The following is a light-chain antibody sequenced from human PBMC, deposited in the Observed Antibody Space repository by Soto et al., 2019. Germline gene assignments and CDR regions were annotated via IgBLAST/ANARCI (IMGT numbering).Light chain of an antibody. CDR3: QHSYSTPRT. Sequence: DIQMTQSPSSMSASVGDRVTITFRASQSISSYLHWYQHKPGKAPKLLIYAASSLHTGVPSRFSGSGSGTDFTLTISSLQPEDFGTYYCQHSYSTPRTFGGGTKVDIK. J-gene: IGKJ4*01. V-gene: IGKV1-39*01. CDR1: QSISSY. CDR2: AAS.